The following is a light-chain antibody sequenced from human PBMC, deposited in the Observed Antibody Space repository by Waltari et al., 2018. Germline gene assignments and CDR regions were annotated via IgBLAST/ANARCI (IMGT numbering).Light chain of an antibody. J-gene: IGLJ1*01. Sequence: QSALTQPASVSGSPGQSITISCTAVNSNVDILHLVSWYQHHPGRNPRLLIYEISQRPWGISNRFSGSESGNTASLTISGLQPEDEADYFCCSFAGYGIYVFGSGTQVSVL. CDR2: EIS. V-gene: IGLV2-23*02. CDR3: CSFAGYGIYV. CDR1: NSNVDILHL.